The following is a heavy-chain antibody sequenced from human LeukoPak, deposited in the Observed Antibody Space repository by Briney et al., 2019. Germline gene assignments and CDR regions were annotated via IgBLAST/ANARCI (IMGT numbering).Heavy chain of an antibody. CDR2: IIPIFGTA. J-gene: IGHJ6*03. CDR1: GGTFSSYA. CDR3: AGPYCSSTSCSTHYYYYYIDV. V-gene: IGHV1-69*01. D-gene: IGHD2-2*01. Sequence: SVKVSCKASGGTFSSYAISWVRQAPGQGLEWMGGIIPIFGTANYAQKFQGRVTITADESTSTAYMELSSLRSEDTAEYYCAGPYCSSTSCSTHYYYYYIDVWGKGTTVTVSS.